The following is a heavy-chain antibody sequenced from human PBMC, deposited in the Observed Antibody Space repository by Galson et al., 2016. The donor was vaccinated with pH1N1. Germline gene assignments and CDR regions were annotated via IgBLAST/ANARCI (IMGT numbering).Heavy chain of an antibody. CDR2: IDPSDGTT. CDR1: GYSVTRYY. CDR3: ARRYYFDY. Sequence: SVKVSCKAAGYSVTRYYMHWVRQAPGQGLEWMGIIDPSDGTTTYSQKFQGRIILTRDTSTNSVHMELTTLRPDDSATYFFARRYYFDYWGQGTLVTFSS. V-gene: IGHV1-46*01. J-gene: IGHJ4*02.